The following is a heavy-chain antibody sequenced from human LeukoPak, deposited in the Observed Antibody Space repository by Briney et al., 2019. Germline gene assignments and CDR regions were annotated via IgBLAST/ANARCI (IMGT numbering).Heavy chain of an antibody. CDR1: GGSITGYS. CDR3: AKSGGYGLIDY. D-gene: IGHD1-26*01. V-gene: IGHV4-59*05. CDR2: IYSSGST. J-gene: IGHJ4*02. Sequence: SETLSLTCSVSGGSITGYSWSWIRQTPGKGLEWIGSIYSSGSTYYNASLQSRVTISIETSKNQISLRLNSVTAADTAIYYCAKSGGYGLIDYWGQGTLVTVSS.